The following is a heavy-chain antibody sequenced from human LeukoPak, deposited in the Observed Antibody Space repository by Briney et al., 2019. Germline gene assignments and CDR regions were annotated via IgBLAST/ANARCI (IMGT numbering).Heavy chain of an antibody. V-gene: IGHV3-30*02. CDR2: IRNDGTKK. J-gene: IGHJ4*02. Sequence: GGSLRLSCAASGFTFSTSGMHWVRQSPGKGLDWVAFIRNDGTKKNYADSVKGRFTISRDNSKNTLYLQMDSLSTEDTAVYYCVKVDAWGQGTLVTVSS. CDR3: VKVDA. D-gene: IGHD2-8*01. CDR1: GFTFSTSG.